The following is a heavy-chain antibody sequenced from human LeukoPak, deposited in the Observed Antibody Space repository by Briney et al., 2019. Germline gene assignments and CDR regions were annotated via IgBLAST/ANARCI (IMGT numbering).Heavy chain of an antibody. CDR3: AKDRVGAYYYYYMDV. D-gene: IGHD1-26*01. CDR2: ISGSGGST. V-gene: IGHV3-23*01. J-gene: IGHJ6*03. Sequence: PGGTLRLSCAASGFTFSSYGMSWVRQAPGKGLEWVSAISGSGGSTYYADSVKGRFTISRDNSKNTLYLQMNSLRAEDTAVYYCAKDRVGAYYYYYMDVWGKGTTVTVSS. CDR1: GFTFSSYG.